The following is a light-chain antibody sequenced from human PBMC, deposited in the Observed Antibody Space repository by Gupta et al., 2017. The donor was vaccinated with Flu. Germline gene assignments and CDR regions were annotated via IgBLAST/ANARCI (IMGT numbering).Light chain of an antibody. CDR1: QSVSSN. J-gene: IGKJ1*01. Sequence: PGERATLSCRASQSVSSNLAWYQQKPGQAARLLIYGASTRATGIPARFSGSGSGTEFTLTISSLQSEDFAVYYCQQYNNWWTFGQGTKVEIK. CDR2: GAS. CDR3: QQYNNWWT. V-gene: IGKV3-15*01.